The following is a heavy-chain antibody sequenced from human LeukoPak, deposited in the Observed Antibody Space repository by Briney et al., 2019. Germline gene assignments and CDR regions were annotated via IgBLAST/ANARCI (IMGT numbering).Heavy chain of an antibody. Sequence: ASVKVSCKASGFTFTRSAMQWVRQARGQRLEWIGWIVVGSGNTNYAQKFQERVTISRDMSTSTAYMELSSLRAEDTALYYCARYGFYCSSTSCYIFDNWGQGTLVTVSS. V-gene: IGHV1-58*02. CDR2: IVVGSGNT. CDR1: GFTFTRSA. J-gene: IGHJ4*02. D-gene: IGHD2-2*02. CDR3: ARYGFYCSSTSCYIFDN.